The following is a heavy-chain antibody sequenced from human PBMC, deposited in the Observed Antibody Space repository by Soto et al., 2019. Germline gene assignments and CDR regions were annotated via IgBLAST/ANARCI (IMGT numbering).Heavy chain of an antibody. J-gene: IGHJ4*02. V-gene: IGHV3-23*01. Sequence: EVQLLVSGVGLVQPGGSLRLSCAASGFTFSSYAMSWVRQAPGKGLEWVSAISGSGGSTYYADSVRGRFTISRDNSKNTLCMQMNSLRAEDTAVYYCAKEAEGGTTTPFDYWGQGTLVTVSS. CDR1: GFTFSSYA. CDR2: ISGSGGST. CDR3: AKEAEGGTTTPFDY. D-gene: IGHD1-7*01.